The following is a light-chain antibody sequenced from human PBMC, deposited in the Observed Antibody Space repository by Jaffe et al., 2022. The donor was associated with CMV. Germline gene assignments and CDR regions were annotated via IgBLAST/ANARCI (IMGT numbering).Light chain of an antibody. CDR2: AAS. J-gene: IGKJ1*01. CDR1: QSVNSL. V-gene: IGKV1-39*01. Sequence: DIQLTQSPSSLSASVGDRVTITCRASQSVNSLLNWYQQKPGRAPKLLIYAASSLQSGVSSRFSGSGSETDFTLTITSLQPDDFATYYCQQSHSSPATFGQGTKVDVK. CDR3: QQSHSSPAT.